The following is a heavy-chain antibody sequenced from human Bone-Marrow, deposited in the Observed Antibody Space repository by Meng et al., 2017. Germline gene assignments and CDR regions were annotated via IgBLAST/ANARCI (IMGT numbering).Heavy chain of an antibody. V-gene: IGHV1-46*01. CDR1: GYTFIIYY. CDR2: INPTGGST. Sequence: ASVKVSCKASGYTFIIYYIHWVRQAPGQGLEWMGMINPTGGSTSYAQKFQGRVTVTSDTSTSTVYMAVSRLRSDDTAVYYCARGSNQWELRAAFDIWGQGTMVTVSS. CDR3: ARGSNQWELRAAFDI. J-gene: IGHJ3*02. D-gene: IGHD1-26*01.